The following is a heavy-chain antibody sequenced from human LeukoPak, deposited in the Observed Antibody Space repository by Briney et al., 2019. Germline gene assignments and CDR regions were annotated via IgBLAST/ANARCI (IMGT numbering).Heavy chain of an antibody. J-gene: IGHJ5*02. D-gene: IGHD3-10*01. CDR1: GYTFTGYY. V-gene: IGHV1-2*06. CDR3: AREPMVQDFNSFDP. CDR2: INPNSGGT. Sequence: ASVKVSCKASGYTFTGYYIHWVRQAPGQGLEWMGRINPNSGGTNYAQKFQGRVTMTRDTSISTAYMELNRLTSDDTAVYYCAREPMVQDFNSFDPWGQGTLVTVSS.